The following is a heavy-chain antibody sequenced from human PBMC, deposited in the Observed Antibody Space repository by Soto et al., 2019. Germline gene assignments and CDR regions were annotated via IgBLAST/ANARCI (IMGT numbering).Heavy chain of an antibody. D-gene: IGHD3-3*01. J-gene: IGHJ4*02. V-gene: IGHV1-24*01. CDR1: GYTLTELS. Sequence: GASVKVSCKVSGYTLTELSMHWVRQAPGKGLEWMGGFDPEDGETIDAQKFQGRVTMTEDTSTDTAYMELSSLRSEDTAVYYCATFWSGYPYFDYWGQGTLVTVSS. CDR2: FDPEDGET. CDR3: ATFWSGYPYFDY.